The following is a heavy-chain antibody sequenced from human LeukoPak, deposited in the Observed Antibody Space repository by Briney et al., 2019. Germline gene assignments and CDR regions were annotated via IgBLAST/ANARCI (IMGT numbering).Heavy chain of an antibody. Sequence: GESLKISCKGSGYSFTSYWIGWVRQMPGKGLEWTGIIYPGDSDTRYSPSFQGQVTISADKSISTAYLQWSSLKASDTAMYYCARLDYDILTGYGYYFDYWGQGTLVTVSS. J-gene: IGHJ4*02. V-gene: IGHV5-51*01. CDR2: IYPGDSDT. D-gene: IGHD3-9*01. CDR3: ARLDYDILTGYGYYFDY. CDR1: GYSFTSYW.